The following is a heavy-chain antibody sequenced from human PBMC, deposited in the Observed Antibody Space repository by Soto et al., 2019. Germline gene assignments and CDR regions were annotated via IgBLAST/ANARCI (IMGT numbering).Heavy chain of an antibody. CDR1: GITFNSYG. D-gene: IGHD3-16*01. V-gene: IGHV3-30*03. Sequence: QVQLVESGGSVVQPGRSLRLSCAASGITFNSYGIHWVRQAPGKGLEWVALISNDGSDTYYADPVRGRFTISRDNSNHTLYLQMNGLRAEDTSVYYCAGGECGSNCFYFAFWGQGPLVTVSS. CDR3: AGGECGSNCFYFAF. CDR2: ISNDGSDT. J-gene: IGHJ4*02.